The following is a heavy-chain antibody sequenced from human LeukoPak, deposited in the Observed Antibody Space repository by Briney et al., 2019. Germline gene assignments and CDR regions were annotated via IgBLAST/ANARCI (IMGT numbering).Heavy chain of an antibody. CDR3: ARDGFNAGSGCYYDNPTYFDY. J-gene: IGHJ4*02. D-gene: IGHD3-22*01. Sequence: SVKVSCKASGGTFSIYAISWVRQAPGQGLEWMGGIIPIFGTANYAQKFQGRVTITADESTSTAYMELSSLRSEDTAVYYCARDGFNAGSGCYYDNPTYFDYWGQGTLVTVSS. V-gene: IGHV1-69*13. CDR1: GGTFSIYA. CDR2: IIPIFGTA.